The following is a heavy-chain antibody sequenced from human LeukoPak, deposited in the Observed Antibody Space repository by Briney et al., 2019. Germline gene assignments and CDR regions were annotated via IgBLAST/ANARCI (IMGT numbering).Heavy chain of an antibody. V-gene: IGHV3-23*01. CDR2: ISGSGVDT. Sequence: GGSLRLSCTASGFPFSSFAMSWVRQAPGKGLEWVSAISGSGVDTYYAEYVRGRFTISRDNSRDTLYLQTNSLRAEDTAVYYCAKEGNSFYGFGNYYNQDHWGQGTLVSVSS. CDR3: AKEGNSFYGFGNYYNQDH. D-gene: IGHD3-10*01. J-gene: IGHJ4*01. CDR1: GFPFSSFA.